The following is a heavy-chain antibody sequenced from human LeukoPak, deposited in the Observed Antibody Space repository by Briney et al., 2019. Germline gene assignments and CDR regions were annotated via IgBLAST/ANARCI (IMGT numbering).Heavy chain of an antibody. CDR2: IYYSGST. D-gene: IGHD7-27*01. Sequence: PSETLSLTCTVSGGSISSYYWSWIRQPPGKGLEWIGYIYYSGSTNYEPSLKSRVTISVDTSKNQSSLNLRSVTAADTAVYFCARGGNWGMFFFDSWGQGTLVTVSP. CDR3: ARGGNWGMFFFDS. CDR1: GGSISSYY. J-gene: IGHJ4*02. V-gene: IGHV4-59*01.